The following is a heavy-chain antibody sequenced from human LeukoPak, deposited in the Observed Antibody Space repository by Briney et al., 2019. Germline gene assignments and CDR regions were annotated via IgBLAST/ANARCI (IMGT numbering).Heavy chain of an antibody. J-gene: IGHJ3*02. D-gene: IGHD1-1*01. V-gene: IGHV4-61*01. Sequence: SETLSLTCTVSGGSVSSGSYFWSWIRQPPGKGLEWIGYIYYSGSTNYNPPLKSRVTISVDTSKNQFSLKLSSVTAADTAVYYCARDDGSAGGTDAFDIWGQGTMVTVSS. CDR1: GGSVSSGSYF. CDR3: ARDDGSAGGTDAFDI. CDR2: IYYSGST.